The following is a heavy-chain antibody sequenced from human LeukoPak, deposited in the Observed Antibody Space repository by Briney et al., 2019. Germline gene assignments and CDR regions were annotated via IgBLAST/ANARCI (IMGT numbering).Heavy chain of an antibody. Sequence: GGSLRLSCAASGFTFSGYWMSWVRQAPGKGLEWVANIKQDGSEKYYVDSVKGRFTVSRDNAKNSLYLQMSSLRAEDSAVYYCARGYLGATFDDGYCSGGSCGAFDIWGQGAMVTVSS. CDR3: ARGYLGATFDDGYCSGGSCGAFDI. CDR2: IKQDGSEK. V-gene: IGHV3-7*04. CDR1: GFTFSGYW. D-gene: IGHD2-15*01. J-gene: IGHJ3*02.